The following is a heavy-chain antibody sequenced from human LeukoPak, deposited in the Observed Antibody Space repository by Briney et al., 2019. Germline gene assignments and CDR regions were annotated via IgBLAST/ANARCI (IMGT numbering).Heavy chain of an antibody. CDR2: ISGSGGST. D-gene: IGHD1-26*01. V-gene: IGHV3-23*01. CDR3: AKDRPSGSYRGGAPDY. Sequence: PGGSLRLSCAASGFTSSSYGMSWVRQAPGKGLEWVSAISGSGGSTYYADSVKGRFTISRDNSKNTLYLQMNSLRAEDTAVYYCAKDRPSGSYRGGAPDYWGQGTLVTVSS. CDR1: GFTSSSYG. J-gene: IGHJ4*02.